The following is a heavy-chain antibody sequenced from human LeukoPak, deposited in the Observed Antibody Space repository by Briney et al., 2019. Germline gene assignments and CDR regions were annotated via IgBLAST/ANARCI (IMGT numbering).Heavy chain of an antibody. CDR2: INPNSGGT. J-gene: IGHJ4*02. Sequence: ASVKVSCKASGYTFTGYYMHWVRQAPGQGLEWMGWINPNSGGTNYAQKFQGWVTMTRDTSISTAYMELSRLRSDGTAVYYCARGLGISRSRAKYYFDYWGQGTLVTVSS. CDR1: GYTFTGYY. V-gene: IGHV1-2*04. CDR3: ARGLGISRSRAKYYFDY. D-gene: IGHD2/OR15-2a*01.